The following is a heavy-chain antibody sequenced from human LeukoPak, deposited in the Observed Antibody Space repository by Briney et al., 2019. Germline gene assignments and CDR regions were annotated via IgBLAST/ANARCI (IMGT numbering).Heavy chain of an antibody. CDR3: ARDNRYFDPGVYYYNGMDV. CDR2: IYYSGST. D-gene: IGHD3-9*01. CDR1: GASISSSSYY. V-gene: IGHV4-39*07. Sequence: SETLSLTCTVSGASISSSSYYWGWIRPPPGKGREWIGNIYYSGSTYYNPSLKRRVTISVDTSKNQFSLKLSSVTAADTAVYYCARDNRYFDPGVYYYNGMDVWGPGTTVTVSS. J-gene: IGHJ6*02.